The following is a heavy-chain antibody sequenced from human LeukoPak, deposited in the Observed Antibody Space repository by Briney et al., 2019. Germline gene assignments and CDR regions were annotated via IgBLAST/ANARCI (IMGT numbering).Heavy chain of an antibody. CDR2: MNPNSGGT. J-gene: IGHJ4*02. CDR3: ARGLQLLWFGDLNSSFDY. Sequence: ASVKVSCKASGYTFTGYYMHWVRQAPGQGLEWMGWMNPNSGGTNYAQKFQGWVTMTRDTSISTAYMELSRLRSDDTAVYYCARGLQLLWFGDLNSSFDYWGQGTLVTVSS. V-gene: IGHV1-2*04. CDR1: GYTFTGYY. D-gene: IGHD3-10*01.